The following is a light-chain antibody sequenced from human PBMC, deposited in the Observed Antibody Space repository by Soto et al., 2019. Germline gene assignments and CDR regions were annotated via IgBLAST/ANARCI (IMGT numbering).Light chain of an antibody. J-gene: IGKJ2*01. CDR1: QTVSSTY. CDR2: GAS. Sequence: EIVLTQTPDTLSLSPGERATLSCRASQTVSSTYIAWYQQSPGQPPRLLIYGASSRATGIPDRFSGSGSGTDFTLTFSRLEPEDFAVYFCQQYGRSPPFTFGQGTKVEIK. V-gene: IGKV3-20*01. CDR3: QQYGRSPPFT.